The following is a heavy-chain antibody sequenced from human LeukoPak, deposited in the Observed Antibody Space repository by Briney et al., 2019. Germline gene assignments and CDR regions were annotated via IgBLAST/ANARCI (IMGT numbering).Heavy chain of an antibody. CDR3: ARDNPPGYFDY. D-gene: IGHD1-14*01. CDR1: GYTFTSYV. J-gene: IGHJ4*02. V-gene: IGHV1-46*01. CDR2: INPSGGST. Sequence: ASVKVSCKASGYTFTSYVMNWVRQAPGQGLEWMGIINPSGGSTSYAQKFQGRVTMTRDTSTSTVYMELSSLRSEDTAVYYCARDNPPGYFDYWGQGTLVTVSS.